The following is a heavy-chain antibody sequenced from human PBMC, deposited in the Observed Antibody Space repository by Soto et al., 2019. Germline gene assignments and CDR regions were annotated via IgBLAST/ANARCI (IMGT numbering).Heavy chain of an antibody. Sequence: PGGSLRLSCAASGFTFITYGMHWVRRAPGKGLEWVAVIWYDGSKKYYADSVKGRFTVSRDNSKNTLYLQMNSLRVEDTAVYFCARDYYGSGSQYNPLDYWGQGTLVTVSS. J-gene: IGHJ4*02. CDR2: IWYDGSKK. CDR1: GFTFITYG. V-gene: IGHV3-33*01. CDR3: ARDYYGSGSQYNPLDY. D-gene: IGHD3-10*01.